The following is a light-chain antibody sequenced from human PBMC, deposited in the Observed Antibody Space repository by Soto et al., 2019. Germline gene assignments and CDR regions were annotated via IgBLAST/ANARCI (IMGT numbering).Light chain of an antibody. V-gene: IGKV3-15*01. CDR2: GAS. CDR1: QSVSSS. Sequence: EIVMTQSPATLSVSPGERATLSCRASQSVSSSLAWYQQKPGQAPRLLIYGASTRATGIPARFIGSGSGTEFTLTISSLVSEDIAVYYCQQYNNWPPWTFGQGTKVEMK. J-gene: IGKJ1*01. CDR3: QQYNNWPPWT.